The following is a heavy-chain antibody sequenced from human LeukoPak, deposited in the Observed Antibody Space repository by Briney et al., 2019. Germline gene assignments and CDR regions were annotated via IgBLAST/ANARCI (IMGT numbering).Heavy chain of an antibody. Sequence: PSETLSLTCTVSGGSISSYYWSWIRQPPGKGLEWIGYIYYSGSTNYNPSLKSRVTISVDTSKNQFSLKLSSVTAADTAVYCCARIRSSCYYYVASYYFDYWGQGTLVTVSS. V-gene: IGHV4-59*08. CDR2: IYYSGST. D-gene: IGHD3-22*01. CDR3: ARIRSSCYYYVASYYFDY. J-gene: IGHJ4*02. CDR1: GGSISSYY.